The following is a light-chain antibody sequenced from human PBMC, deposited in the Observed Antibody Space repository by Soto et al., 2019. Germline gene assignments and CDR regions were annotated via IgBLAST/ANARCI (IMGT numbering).Light chain of an antibody. V-gene: IGKV3-15*01. CDR2: GAS. Sequence: EILMTQSPATLSVSPGGRATLSCRASRDISNNLARYQQRPGQPPRLLIYGASTRATGVPARFSGSGWGTEFTLTITGLQSDDFAVYYCQQYTSWQTFGQGTQVDIK. J-gene: IGKJ1*01. CDR3: QQYTSWQT. CDR1: RDISNN.